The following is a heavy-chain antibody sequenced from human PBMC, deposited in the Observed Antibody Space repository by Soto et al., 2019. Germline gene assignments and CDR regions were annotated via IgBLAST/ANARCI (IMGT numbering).Heavy chain of an antibody. CDR3: AKELPAADHYYYGMDV. Sequence: GGSLRLSCAASGFTFSSYGMHWVRQAPGKGLEWVAVISYDGSNKYYADSVKGRFTISRDNSKNTLYLQMNSLRAEDTAVYYCAKELPAADHYYYGMDVWGQGTTVTVSS. CDR1: GFTFSSYG. J-gene: IGHJ6*02. CDR2: ISYDGSNK. V-gene: IGHV3-30*18. D-gene: IGHD2-2*01.